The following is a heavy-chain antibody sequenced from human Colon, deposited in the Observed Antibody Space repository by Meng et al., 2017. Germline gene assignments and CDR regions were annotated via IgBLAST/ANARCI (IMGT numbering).Heavy chain of an antibody. V-gene: IGHV6-1*01. D-gene: IGHD5-18*01. J-gene: IGHJ4*02. Sequence: QVQLQQSGPGLVKPSQALSLIFVISGDSVSGNTAAWNWIRQSPSRGLEWLGRTYYRSKWYNEYAVSVKSRMTFNADTSKNQVSLQVNSVTPEDTAVYYCARDHGYSYGLPLDYWGQGILVTVSS. CDR1: GDSVSGNTAA. CDR3: ARDHGYSYGLPLDY. CDR2: TYYRSKWYN.